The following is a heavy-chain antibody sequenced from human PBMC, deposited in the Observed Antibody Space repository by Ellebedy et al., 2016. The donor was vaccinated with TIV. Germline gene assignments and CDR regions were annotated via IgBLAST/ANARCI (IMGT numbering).Heavy chain of an antibody. CDR2: IWDDGSNT. D-gene: IGHD3-10*01. CDR3: ARPRVRSSYYHGMDV. CDR1: GFTFSHYA. J-gene: IGHJ6*02. Sequence: PGGSLRLSCAASGFTFSHYAMNWVRQAPGKGLEWVAVIWDDGSNTYYADSVKGRFSISKDNSKNTLYLQMNSLRAEDTAVYYCARPRVRSSYYHGMDVWGQGTTITVSS. V-gene: IGHV3-33*01.